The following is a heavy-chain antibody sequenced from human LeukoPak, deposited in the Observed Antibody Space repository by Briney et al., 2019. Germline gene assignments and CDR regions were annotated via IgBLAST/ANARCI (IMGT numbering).Heavy chain of an antibody. CDR1: GFTFSSYA. V-gene: IGHV3-23*01. D-gene: IGHD5-18*01. CDR3: ATHVDTAMVLFDY. Sequence: GGSLRLSCAASGFTFSSYAMGWVRQAPGKGLEWVSAISGSGGSTYYADSVKGRFTISRDNSKNTLYLQMNSLRAEDTAVYYCATHVDTAMVLFDYWGQGTLVTVSS. CDR2: ISGSGGST. J-gene: IGHJ4*02.